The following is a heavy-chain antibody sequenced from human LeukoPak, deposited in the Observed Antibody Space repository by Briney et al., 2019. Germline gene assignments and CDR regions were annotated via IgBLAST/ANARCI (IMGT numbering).Heavy chain of an antibody. CDR2: IIPIFGTA. D-gene: IGHD2-2*02. CDR3: ARDRWVIVPAAIGDYYYYYYYMDV. J-gene: IGHJ6*03. Sequence: SVRVSCKASGGTSNSFAISWVRQAPGQGLEWMGGIIPIFGTANYAQKFQGRVTITADESTSTAYMELSSLRSEDTAVYYCARDRWVIVPAAIGDYYYYYYYMDVWGKGTTVTVSS. V-gene: IGHV1-69*01. CDR1: GGTSNSFA.